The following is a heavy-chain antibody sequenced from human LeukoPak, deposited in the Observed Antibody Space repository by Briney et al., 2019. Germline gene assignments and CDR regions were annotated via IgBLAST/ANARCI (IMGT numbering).Heavy chain of an antibody. Sequence: GGSVRLSCAASGFDFSNYYMSWVRQAPGKGLEWLANIKYDGSYTYYVDSLNGRFTISRDNAKNSLYLQMSSLRADGTAVYYCTRDEGATVATYRFDFWGQGTLVTVSS. V-gene: IGHV3-7*01. CDR3: TRDEGATVATYRFDF. D-gene: IGHD4-23*01. CDR2: IKYDGSYT. CDR1: GFDFSNYY. J-gene: IGHJ4*02.